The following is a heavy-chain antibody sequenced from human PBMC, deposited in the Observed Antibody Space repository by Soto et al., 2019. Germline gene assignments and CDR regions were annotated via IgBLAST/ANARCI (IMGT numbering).Heavy chain of an antibody. CDR2: IYYSGST. CDR1: GGSISSSSYY. CDR3: ASSTVASPPNTLLLY. Sequence: PSETLSLTCTVSGGSISSSSYYWGWIRQPPGKGPEWIGNIYYSGSTYYNPSLKSRVTISVDISKNQISLKLSSVTATDTAVYYCASSTVASPPNTLLLYWGQGTLVTVSS. V-gene: IGHV4-39*01. J-gene: IGHJ4*02. D-gene: IGHD4-17*01.